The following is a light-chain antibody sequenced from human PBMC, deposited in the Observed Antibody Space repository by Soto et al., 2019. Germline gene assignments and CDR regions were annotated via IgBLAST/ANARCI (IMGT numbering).Light chain of an antibody. V-gene: IGLV1-44*01. CDR2: SNN. Sequence: QSVLTQPPSGSGAPGPGGSISCSGSSSKIGSNTVTWYQQLPGTAPNLLIYSNNPRPSGVPDRFSGSKSGTSASLAISGLQSEDEADYYCAAWDDSLNGYVFGTGTKVTVL. CDR3: AAWDDSLNGYV. CDR1: SSKIGSNT. J-gene: IGLJ1*01.